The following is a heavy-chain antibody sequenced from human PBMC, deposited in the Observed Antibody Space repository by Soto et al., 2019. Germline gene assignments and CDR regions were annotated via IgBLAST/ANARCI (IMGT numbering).Heavy chain of an antibody. V-gene: IGHV3-11*01. Sequence: QVQLVESGGGLVKPGGSVRLSCAASGFTFSDSYMSWVRRAPGKGLEWLSYISGSSITISHADSVKGRFTISRDNDKNSVYLQMDSLRAEDTAVYYCARFLGGIPARPFDYWGQGTLVTVSS. CDR3: ARFLGGIPARPFDY. CDR1: GFTFSDSY. CDR2: ISGSSITI. J-gene: IGHJ4*02. D-gene: IGHD6-6*01.